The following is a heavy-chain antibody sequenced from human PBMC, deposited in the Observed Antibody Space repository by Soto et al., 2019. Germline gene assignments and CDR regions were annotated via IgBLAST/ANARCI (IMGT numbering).Heavy chain of an antibody. CDR2: IWYDGSNK. D-gene: IGHD2-15*01. V-gene: IGHV3-33*01. J-gene: IGHJ4*02. CDR3: ARGRGLGYCSDGSCPDFDY. Sequence: QVQLVESGGGVVQPGRSLRLSCAASGFTFSSYGMHWVRQAPGKGLEWVAVIWYDGSNKYYADSVKGRFTISRDNSKNTLYLQMNSLRAEDTAVYYCARGRGLGYCSDGSCPDFDYWGQGTLVTVSS. CDR1: GFTFSSYG.